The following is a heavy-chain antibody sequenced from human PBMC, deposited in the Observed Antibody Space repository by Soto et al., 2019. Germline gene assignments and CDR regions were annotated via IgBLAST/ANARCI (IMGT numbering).Heavy chain of an antibody. CDR2: IIPIFGTA. V-gene: IGHV1-69*13. CDR3: ARASGYCSGGSCYFSDNAFDI. J-gene: IGHJ3*02. CDR1: GGTFSSYA. Sequence: GASVKVSCKASGGTFSSYAISWVRQAPGQGLEWMGGIIPIFGTANYAQKLQGRVTITADESTSTAYMELSSLRSEDTAVYYCARASGYCSGGSCYFSDNAFDIWGQGTMVTVSS. D-gene: IGHD2-15*01.